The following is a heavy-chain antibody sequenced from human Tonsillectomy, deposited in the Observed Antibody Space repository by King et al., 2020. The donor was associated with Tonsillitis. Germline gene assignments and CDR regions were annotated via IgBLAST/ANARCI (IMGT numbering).Heavy chain of an antibody. CDR2: INPDGSNE. CDR1: GFTFSSSW. J-gene: IGHJ4*02. V-gene: IGHV3-7*01. D-gene: IGHD3-16*01. CDR3: ASWGTSNY. Sequence: VQLVESGGGLVQPGGSLRLSCAASGFTFSSSWMNWVRQAPGKGLEWVANINPDGSNEYYVDSVKGRFTISRDNAKNSFYLQMNSLRAEDTAIYYCASWGTSNYWGQGTPLTVSS.